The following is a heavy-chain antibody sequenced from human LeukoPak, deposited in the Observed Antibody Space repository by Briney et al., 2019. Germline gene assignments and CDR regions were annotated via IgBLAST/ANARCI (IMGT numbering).Heavy chain of an antibody. Sequence: GGSLRLSCAASGFTFSSYWMSWVRQAPGKGLEWVVNIKQDGSGKYYVDSVKGRFTISRDNAKNSLYLQMNSLRAEDTAVYYCARAGISGWAYYFDYWGQGTLVTVSP. J-gene: IGHJ4*02. CDR3: ARAGISGWAYYFDY. V-gene: IGHV3-7*01. D-gene: IGHD3-3*02. CDR2: IKQDGSGK. CDR1: GFTFSSYW.